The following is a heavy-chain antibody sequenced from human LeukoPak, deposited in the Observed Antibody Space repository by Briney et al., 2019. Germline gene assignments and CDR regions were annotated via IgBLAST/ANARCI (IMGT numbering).Heavy chain of an antibody. Sequence: GGSLRLSCAASGFTFSSYGMHWVRQAPGKGLEWVAFIRYDGSNKYYADSVKGRFTISRDNAKNTLFLQVNSLRAEDTAVYYCASQSMATGHYWGQGTLVTVSS. D-gene: IGHD5-24*01. J-gene: IGHJ4*02. CDR2: IRYDGSNK. V-gene: IGHV3-30*02. CDR3: ASQSMATGHY. CDR1: GFTFSSYG.